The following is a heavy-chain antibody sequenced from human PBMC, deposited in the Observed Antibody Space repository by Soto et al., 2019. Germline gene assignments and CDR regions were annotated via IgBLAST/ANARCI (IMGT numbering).Heavy chain of an antibody. CDR2: ISGGGDTT. V-gene: IGHV3-23*01. J-gene: IGHJ4*02. CDR3: AKGRGGSGSLTPRVDF. CDR1: GFTFNNYA. D-gene: IGHD3-10*01. Sequence: EVQLLESGGGLVQPGGSLRLSCAASGFTFNNYAMTWVRQAPGQGLEWVSAISGGGDTTYYADSVKGRFTVSRDGSKNALYLQMSSLRAEDTALYYCAKGRGGSGSLTPRVDFWGQGTLVTVSS.